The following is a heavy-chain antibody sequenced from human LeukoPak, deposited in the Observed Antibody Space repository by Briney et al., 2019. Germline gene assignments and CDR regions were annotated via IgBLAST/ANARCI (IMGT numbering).Heavy chain of an antibody. CDR2: ISSNGDST. Sequence: GGSLRLSCAASGFSFNTYAMHWVRQAPGKGLEYVSAISSNGDSTYYANSVKGRFTISRDNSKKTLFLQMCSLRAEDMAVYYCARDSGGDAYNDYFDSWGQGTLVTVSS. J-gene: IGHJ4*02. CDR3: ARDSGGDAYNDYFDS. V-gene: IGHV3-64*01. CDR1: GFSFNTYA. D-gene: IGHD5-24*01.